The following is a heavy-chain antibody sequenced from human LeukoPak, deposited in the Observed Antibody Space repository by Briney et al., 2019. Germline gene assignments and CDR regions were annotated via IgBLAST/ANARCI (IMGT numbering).Heavy chain of an antibody. D-gene: IGHD3-9*01. Sequence: GGSLRLSCAASGFTYSSYGMHWVRQAPGKGLEWVAFIRYDGSNKYYADSVKGRFTISRDNSKNTLYLQMNSLRAEDTAVYYCARRQYHYDILTGYYPPYGMDVWGQGTTVTVSS. V-gene: IGHV3-30*02. CDR2: IRYDGSNK. CDR1: GFTYSSYG. J-gene: IGHJ6*02. CDR3: ARRQYHYDILTGYYPPYGMDV.